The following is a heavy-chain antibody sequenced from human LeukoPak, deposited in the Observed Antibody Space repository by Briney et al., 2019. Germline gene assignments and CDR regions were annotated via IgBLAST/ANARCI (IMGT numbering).Heavy chain of an antibody. Sequence: SQTLSLTCDISGDTVSSNSAAWNWIRQSPSRGLEWLGRTYYRSKLYYDYAVSVKSLITISPDTSKNQFSLQLNSVTADDTAVYYCARGFALDFWGQGTMVTVSS. CDR2: TYYRSKLYY. CDR3: ARGFALDF. J-gene: IGHJ3*01. V-gene: IGHV6-1*01. CDR1: GDTVSSNSAA.